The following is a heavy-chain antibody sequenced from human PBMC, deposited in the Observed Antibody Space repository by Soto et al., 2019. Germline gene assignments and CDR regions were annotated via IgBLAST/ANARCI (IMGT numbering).Heavy chain of an antibody. CDR3: ARFPERCSGGSCGPGFYGMDV. D-gene: IGHD2-15*01. Sequence: ASVKVSCKASGYTFTSYGISWVRQAPGQGLEWMGWISAYNGNTNYAQKLQGRVTMTTDTSTSTAYMELRSLRSDDTAVYYCARFPERCSGGSCGPGFYGMDVWGQGTTVTVSS. CDR1: GYTFTSYG. J-gene: IGHJ6*02. CDR2: ISAYNGNT. V-gene: IGHV1-18*01.